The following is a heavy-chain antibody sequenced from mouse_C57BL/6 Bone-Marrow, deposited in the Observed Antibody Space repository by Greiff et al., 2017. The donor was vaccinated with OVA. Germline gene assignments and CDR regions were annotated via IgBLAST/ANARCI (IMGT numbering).Heavy chain of an antibody. CDR1: GYAFSSSW. CDR3: AINWAYFDY. CDR2: IYPGDGDT. J-gene: IGHJ2*01. Sequence: QVQLQQSGPELVKPGASVKISCKASGYAFSSSWMNWVKQRPGKGLEWIGRIYPGDGDTNYNGKFKGKATLTADKSSSTAYMQLSSLTSEDSAVYFCAINWAYFDYWGQGTTLTVSS. D-gene: IGHD4-1*02. V-gene: IGHV1-82*01.